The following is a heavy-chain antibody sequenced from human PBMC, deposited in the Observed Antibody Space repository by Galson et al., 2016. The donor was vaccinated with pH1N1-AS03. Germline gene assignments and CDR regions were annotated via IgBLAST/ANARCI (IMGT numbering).Heavy chain of an antibody. CDR2: IKQDGSEE. CDR1: GFTFSGYW. CDR3: ARVPYSYGMDV. V-gene: IGHV3-7*01. J-gene: IGHJ6*02. Sequence: SLRLSCAASGFTFSGYWMSWVRQAPGKGLEWVAHIKQDGSEEYYVDSVKGRFTIPRDNAKNSLYLQMNSLRAEDTAVYYCARVPYSYGMDVWGQGTTVTVSS.